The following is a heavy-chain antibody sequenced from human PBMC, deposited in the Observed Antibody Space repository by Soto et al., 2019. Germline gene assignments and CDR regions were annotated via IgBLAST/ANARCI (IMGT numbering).Heavy chain of an antibody. J-gene: IGHJ4*02. CDR2: ISGSGGST. Sequence: EVQVLESGGDLVQPGGSLRLSCAASGFTFSSYAMSWVRQAPGKGLEWVSAISGSGGSTYYADSVKGRFTSSRDNSKNTLYLQMNSLRAEDTAVYYCAKGSGYQLLKGGFDYWGQGTLVTVSS. CDR1: GFTFSSYA. D-gene: IGHD2-2*01. CDR3: AKGSGYQLLKGGFDY. V-gene: IGHV3-23*01.